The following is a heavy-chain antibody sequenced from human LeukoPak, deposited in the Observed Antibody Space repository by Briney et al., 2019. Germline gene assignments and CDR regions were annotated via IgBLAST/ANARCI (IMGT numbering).Heavy chain of an antibody. V-gene: IGHV3-66*02. CDR3: SKRSGGYYDH. CDR2: IYSDYDDGHT. D-gene: IGHD3-3*01. CDR1: GFAVNGDN. J-gene: IGHJ4*02. Sequence: GGSLRLSCAASGFAVNGDNMSWVRQAPGKRLEWVSVIYSDYDDGHTNYADSVRDRFTISRDNSKNMVYLQMNSLRVEDTAVYYCSKRSGGYYDHWGQGTLVTVSS.